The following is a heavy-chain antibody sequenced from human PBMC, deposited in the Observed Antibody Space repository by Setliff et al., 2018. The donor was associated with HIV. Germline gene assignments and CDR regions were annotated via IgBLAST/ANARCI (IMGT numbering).Heavy chain of an antibody. CDR2: INPNSGDT. CDR3: ARDYYGSSGYPIATYYFDY. J-gene: IGHJ4*02. Sequence: GASVKVSCKAYGYTFTTYTIHWVRQAPGQGLEWMGRINPNSGDTNYAQKFQGRVTMTRDTSITTAYMELSRLRSDDTAVYYCARDYYGSSGYPIATYYFDYWGQGTLVTVSS. D-gene: IGHD3-22*01. CDR1: GYTFTTYT. V-gene: IGHV1-2*06.